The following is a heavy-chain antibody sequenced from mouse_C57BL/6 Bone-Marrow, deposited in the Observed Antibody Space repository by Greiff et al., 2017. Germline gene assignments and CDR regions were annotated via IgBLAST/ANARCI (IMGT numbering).Heavy chain of an antibody. CDR3: ARYPYYVDV. J-gene: IGHJ1*03. CDR2: IYPGDGDT. V-gene: IGHV1-82*01. CDR1: GYAFSSSW. Sequence: QVQLQQSGPELVKPGASVKISCKASGYAFSSSWMNWVKQRPGKGLEWIGRIYPGDGDTNYNGKFKGKATLTADKSSSTAYMHLSSLTSEDSAVYFCARYPYYVDVWGTGTTVTVAS.